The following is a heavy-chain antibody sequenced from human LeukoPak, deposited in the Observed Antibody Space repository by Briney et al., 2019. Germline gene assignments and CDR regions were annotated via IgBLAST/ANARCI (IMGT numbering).Heavy chain of an antibody. CDR3: ARGPPPLYSGSYRPLDL. V-gene: IGHV1-69*01. CDR2: ITPIFDTA. D-gene: IGHD1-26*01. J-gene: IGHJ5*02. CDR1: KGTFSNYS. Sequence: SSVKVSCKVSKGTFSNYSITWVRQAPGQGLEWVGGITPIFDTANYAPKLQGRLTITADGSTSTVYMELRSLRSDDTAVYFCARGPPPLYSGSYRPLDLWGQGTLVTVSS.